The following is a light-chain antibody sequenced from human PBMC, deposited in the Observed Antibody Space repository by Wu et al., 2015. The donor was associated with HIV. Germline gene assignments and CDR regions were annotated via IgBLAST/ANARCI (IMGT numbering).Light chain of an antibody. CDR2: DAS. Sequence: EIVLTQSPATLSVSPGETATLSCRTSQTVYNYFAWYQQRPGQAPRLLIKDASNRASGIPDRFSGGGSGTDFTLTISSLEPEDFAVYYCQQRANWPLTFGGGTRLEIK. J-gene: IGKJ4*01. CDR3: QQRANWPLT. CDR1: QTVYNY. V-gene: IGKV3-11*01.